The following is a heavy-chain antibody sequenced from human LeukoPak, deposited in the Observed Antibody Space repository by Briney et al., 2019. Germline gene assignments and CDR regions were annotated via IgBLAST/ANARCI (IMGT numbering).Heavy chain of an antibody. J-gene: IGHJ4*02. V-gene: IGHV3-48*04. D-gene: IGHD5-24*01. CDR3: AREPRGRGWLQLSDY. CDR1: GFTFSSYS. CDR2: ISSSSSTI. Sequence: PGGSLRLSCAASGFTFSSYSMNWVRQAPGKGLEWVSYISSSSSTIYYADSVKGRFTISRDNAKNSLYLQMNSLRAEDTAVYYCAREPRGRGWLQLSDYWGQGTLVTVSS.